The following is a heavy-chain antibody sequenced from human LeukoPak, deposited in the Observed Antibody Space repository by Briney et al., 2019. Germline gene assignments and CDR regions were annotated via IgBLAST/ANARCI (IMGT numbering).Heavy chain of an antibody. CDR3: GGFGYEAGVDL. V-gene: IGHV3-7*01. CDR2: IKPDGGQT. J-gene: IGHJ4*02. Sequence: GGSLRLSCAASGFMFSTYWMTWVRQAPGKGLEWVANIKPDGGQTYYLTSVMGRFTISRDNTNNLLYLQMNSLRGEDAALYYCGGFGYEAGVDLWGQGTLVTVSS. D-gene: IGHD2-15*01. CDR1: GFMFSTYW.